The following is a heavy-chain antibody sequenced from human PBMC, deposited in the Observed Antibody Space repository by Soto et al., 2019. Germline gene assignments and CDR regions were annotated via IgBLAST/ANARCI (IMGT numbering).Heavy chain of an antibody. CDR1: GFNFSSYT. CDR2: ISSGNRYI. J-gene: IGHJ3*01. V-gene: IGHV3-21*01. D-gene: IGHD2-15*01. Sequence: EVQLVESGGGLVKPGGSLRLSCAASGFNFSSYTMNWVRQAPGKGLEWVSSISSGNRYIYYADSVKGRLIISRDDATNSLYLQMTSLRAEDTAVYYCARDRCRGGTYYRTYAFDLWGQGTRVTVSS. CDR3: ARDRCRGGTYYRTYAFDL.